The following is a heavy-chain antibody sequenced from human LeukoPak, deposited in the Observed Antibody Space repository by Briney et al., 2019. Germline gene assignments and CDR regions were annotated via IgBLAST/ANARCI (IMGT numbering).Heavy chain of an antibody. V-gene: IGHV1-8*01. D-gene: IGHD6-6*01. Sequence: ASVKVSCKASGYTFTSYDINWVRQATGQGLEWMGLMNPNSGNTGYAQKFQGRVTMTRNTSISTAYMELSSLRSEDTAVYYCARDVRDYSSSYDYWGQGTLVTVSS. CDR2: MNPNSGNT. J-gene: IGHJ4*02. CDR1: GYTFTSYD. CDR3: ARDVRDYSSSYDY.